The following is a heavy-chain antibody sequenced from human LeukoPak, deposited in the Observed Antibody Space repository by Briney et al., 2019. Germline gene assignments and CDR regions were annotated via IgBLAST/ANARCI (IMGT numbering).Heavy chain of an antibody. V-gene: IGHV4-61*01. Sequence: PSETLSLTCTVSGDSVSSGSCFWSWIRQPPGKGLEWIGYIHNSGGTNYNPSLESRVTISADTSKNQFSLKLSSVTAADTAVYYCARARGYGGSLSWFDPWGQGTLVTVSS. J-gene: IGHJ5*02. CDR1: GDSVSSGSCF. CDR2: IHNSGGT. CDR3: ARARGYGGSLSWFDP. D-gene: IGHD2-15*01.